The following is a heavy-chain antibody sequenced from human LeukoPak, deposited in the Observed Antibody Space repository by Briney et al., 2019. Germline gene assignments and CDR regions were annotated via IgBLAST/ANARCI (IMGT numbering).Heavy chain of an antibody. CDR1: GDSISSTSYY. V-gene: IGHV4-39*01. J-gene: IGHJ4*02. D-gene: IGHD6-13*01. CDR3: ASNIAAAGDGHFDY. Sequence: PSETLSLTCTVSGDSISSTSYYWGWVRQPPGKGLEWIGSIYYSGSTYYNPSLKSRVTISVDTSKNQFSLKLSSVTAADTAVYYCASNIAAAGDGHFDYWGQGTLVTVSS. CDR2: IYYSGST.